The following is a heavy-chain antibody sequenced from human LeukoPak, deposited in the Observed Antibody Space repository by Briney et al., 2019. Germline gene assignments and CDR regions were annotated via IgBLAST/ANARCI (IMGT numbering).Heavy chain of an antibody. D-gene: IGHD6-19*01. Sequence: SETLSLTCTVSGGSISSYYWSWIRQPPGKGLEWIGYISYSGSTNYNPSLKSRVTISVDTSKNQFSLKLTSGTAADTAVYYCARATYSSGWYFLDSWGQGTLVTVSS. CDR3: ARATYSSGWYFLDS. J-gene: IGHJ4*02. CDR2: ISYSGST. V-gene: IGHV4-59*01. CDR1: GGSISSYY.